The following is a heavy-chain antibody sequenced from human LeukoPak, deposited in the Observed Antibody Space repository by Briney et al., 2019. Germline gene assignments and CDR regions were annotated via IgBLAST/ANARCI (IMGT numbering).Heavy chain of an antibody. Sequence: GGSLRLSCAASGFTFSNYAMSWVRQAPGKGLEWVSAIRDSGGSTDYTDSVKGRFTISRDNSKNTLYLQMNSLRAEDTAVYYCAEDLSSSSSGKFVSWGQGTLVTVSS. V-gene: IGHV3-23*01. D-gene: IGHD6-6*01. J-gene: IGHJ4*02. CDR3: AEDLSSSSSGKFVS. CDR1: GFTFSNYA. CDR2: IRDSGGST.